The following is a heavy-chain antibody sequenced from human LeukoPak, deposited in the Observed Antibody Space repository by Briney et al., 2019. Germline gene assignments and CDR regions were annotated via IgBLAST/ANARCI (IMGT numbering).Heavy chain of an antibody. CDR3: ARDRSSGWYGRFDP. D-gene: IGHD6-19*01. V-gene: IGHV3-11*01. CDR1: GFPFSDYY. CDR2: ISSSGSTI. Sequence: GGSLRLSFAASGFPFSDYYMSWIRPAPGKGLGWVSYISSSGSTIYYSDSVKGRFTISRDNAKNSLYLQMNSLRAEDTAVYYCARDRSSGWYGRFDPWGQGTLVTVSS. J-gene: IGHJ5*02.